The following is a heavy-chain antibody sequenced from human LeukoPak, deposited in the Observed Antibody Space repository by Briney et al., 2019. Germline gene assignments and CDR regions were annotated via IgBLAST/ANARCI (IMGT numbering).Heavy chain of an antibody. D-gene: IGHD3-10*02. CDR1: GFTFSNYA. CDR2: ITDDGAGT. CDR3: AELGITMIGGV. V-gene: IGHV3-23*01. J-gene: IGHJ6*04. Sequence: GGSLRLSCAASGFTFSNYAMNWVRLAPGKGLEWVSSITDDGAGTYYADSVRGRFTISRENSKNTVYLQMNSLRAEDTAVYYCAELGITMIGGVWGKGTTVTISS.